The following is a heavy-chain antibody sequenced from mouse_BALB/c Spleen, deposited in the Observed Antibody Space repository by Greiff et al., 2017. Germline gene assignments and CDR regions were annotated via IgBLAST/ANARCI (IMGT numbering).Heavy chain of an antibody. D-gene: IGHD1-1*01. CDR1: GFTFSSYA. V-gene: IGHV5-9-1*01. CDR3: ASQGEYYGSSYVYFDV. Sequence: EVMLVESGGGLVKPGGSLKLSCAASGFTFSSYAMSWVRQTPEKRLEWVATISSGGSYTYYPDTVTGRFTISRDNAKNTLYLEMSSLRSEDTAMYYCASQGEYYGSSYVYFDVWGAGTTVTVSS. J-gene: IGHJ1*01. CDR2: ISSGGSYT.